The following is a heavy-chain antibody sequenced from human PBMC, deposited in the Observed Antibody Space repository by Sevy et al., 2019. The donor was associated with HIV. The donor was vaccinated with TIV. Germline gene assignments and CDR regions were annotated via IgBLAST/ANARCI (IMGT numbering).Heavy chain of an antibody. V-gene: IGHV4-59*01. CDR3: ARAIDSSGYYYTQGYYYYGMDV. CDR1: GGSISSYY. J-gene: IGHJ6*02. Sequence: SETLSLTCTVSGGSISSYYWSWIRQPPGKGLEWIGYIYYSGSTNYNPSLKSRVTISVDTSKNQFSLKLSSVTAADTALYYCARAIDSSGYYYTQGYYYYGMDVWGQGTTVTVSS. CDR2: IYYSGST. D-gene: IGHD3-22*01.